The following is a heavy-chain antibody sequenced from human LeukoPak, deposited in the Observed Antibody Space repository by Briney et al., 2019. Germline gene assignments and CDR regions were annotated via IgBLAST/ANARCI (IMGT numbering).Heavy chain of an antibody. CDR2: ISGSGGST. CDR1: GFTFSSYA. Sequence: PGGSLRLSCAASGFTFSSYAMSWVRQAPGKGLEWVSAISGSGGSTYYADSVKGRFTISRDNSKNTLYMQMNSVRAEDTAVYYCAARPQVCSGGSCYSGFDYWGQGTLVTVSS. J-gene: IGHJ4*02. CDR3: AARPQVCSGGSCYSGFDY. D-gene: IGHD2-15*01. V-gene: IGHV3-23*01.